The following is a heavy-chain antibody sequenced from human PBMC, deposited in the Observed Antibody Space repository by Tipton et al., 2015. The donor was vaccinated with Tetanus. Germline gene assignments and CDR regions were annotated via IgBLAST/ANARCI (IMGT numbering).Heavy chain of an antibody. Sequence: QVQLVQSGAEMKKPGASVRVSCKASGYTFNRYGITWVRQAPGQGLKWMGWISPLSGHTNYANEVQDRVTMTTDTSTSTAYMELRSLRSDDTAVYYCARLYCSGGSCYQDYWGQGTLVTVSS. D-gene: IGHD2-15*01. CDR1: GYTFNRYG. J-gene: IGHJ4*02. V-gene: IGHV1-18*01. CDR3: ARLYCSGGSCYQDY. CDR2: ISPLSGHT.